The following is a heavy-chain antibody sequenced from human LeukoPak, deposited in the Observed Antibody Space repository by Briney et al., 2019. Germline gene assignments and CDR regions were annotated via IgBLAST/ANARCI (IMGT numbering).Heavy chain of an antibody. D-gene: IGHD4-17*01. CDR1: GGSISSSTYY. V-gene: IGHV4-39*01. Sequence: PSETLSLTCTVSGGSISSSTYYWGWVHQPPGKGLEWIGTIYYSGDTYYNPSLKSRVTISEDTPKNQFSLKLNSLTAADSALYYCVRLDYGDYGSFDSWGQGTLVTVSS. CDR3: VRLDYGDYGSFDS. CDR2: IYYSGDT. J-gene: IGHJ4*02.